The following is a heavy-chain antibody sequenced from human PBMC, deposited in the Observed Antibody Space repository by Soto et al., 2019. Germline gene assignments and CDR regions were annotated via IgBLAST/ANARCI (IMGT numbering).Heavy chain of an antibody. CDR2: IFHSGST. J-gene: IGHJ4*02. CDR1: GYSISSGGYY. D-gene: IGHD4-4*01. V-gene: IGHV4-31*03. CDR3: ARETVTTYFDY. Sequence: QVQLQESGPGLVKPSQTLSLTCTVSGYSISSGGYYWSWIRQHPGKGLEWLGYIFHSGSTFYNPPLKRRFSISVDTSKNQLSLILSSVTAADTAVYYCARETVTTYFDYWGQGALVTVSS.